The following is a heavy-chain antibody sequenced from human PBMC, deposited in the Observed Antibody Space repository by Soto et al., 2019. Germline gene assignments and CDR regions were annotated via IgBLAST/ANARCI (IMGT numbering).Heavy chain of an antibody. CDR3: ARQGIVVVPAAENWFDP. V-gene: IGHV4-39*01. CDR1: GGSISSYY. J-gene: IGHJ5*02. Sequence: SETLSLTCTVSGGSISSYYWGWIRQPPGKGLEWIGSIYYSGSTYYNPSLKSRVTISVDTSKNQFSLKLSSVTAADTAVYYCARQGIVVVPAAENWFDPWGQGTLVTVSS. CDR2: IYYSGST. D-gene: IGHD2-2*01.